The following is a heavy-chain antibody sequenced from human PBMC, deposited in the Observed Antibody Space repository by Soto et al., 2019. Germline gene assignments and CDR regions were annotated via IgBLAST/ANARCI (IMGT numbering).Heavy chain of an antibody. V-gene: IGHV1-69*04. J-gene: IGHJ5*02. CDR3: ARDKVGSSWYGDNWFDP. CDR1: GGTFSSYT. D-gene: IGHD6-13*01. Sequence: ASVKVSCKASGGTFSSYTISWVRQAPGQGLEWMGRIIPILGIANYAQKFQGRVTITADKSTSTAYMELSSLRSEDTAVYYCARDKVGSSWYGDNWFDPWGQGTLVTVSS. CDR2: IIPILGIA.